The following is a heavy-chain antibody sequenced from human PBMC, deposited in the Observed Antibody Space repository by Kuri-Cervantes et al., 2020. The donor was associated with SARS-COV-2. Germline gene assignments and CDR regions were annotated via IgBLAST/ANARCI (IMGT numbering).Heavy chain of an antibody. Sequence: SETLSLTCAVSGGSISSGGYSWSWIRQPTGKGLEWIGYIYHSGSTYYNPSLKSRVTISVDTSKNQFSLKRSSVTAADTAVYYCARQMMSSITIFGVVITRNWFDPWGQGTLVTVSS. CDR3: ARQMMSSITIFGVVITRNWFDP. D-gene: IGHD3-3*01. CDR1: GGSISSGGYS. CDR2: IYHSGST. J-gene: IGHJ5*02. V-gene: IGHV4-30-2*03.